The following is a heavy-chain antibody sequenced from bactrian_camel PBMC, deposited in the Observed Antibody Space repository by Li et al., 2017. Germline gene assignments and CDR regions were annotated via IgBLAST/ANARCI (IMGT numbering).Heavy chain of an antibody. CDR3: AADRDDLGDYSDYEPCTDFPY. D-gene: IGHD4*01. CDR1: GYTYRRAC. Sequence: HVQLVESGGGLVQAGGSLRLSCSASGYTYRRACLGWFRQAPGKEREGVAAISSGVGRTHYADSVYGRFVISEDNAKNMVYLQMNSLKSEDTAMYYCAADRDDLGDYSDYEPCTDFPYWGQGTQVTVS. CDR2: ISSGVGRT. V-gene: IGHV3S1*01. J-gene: IGHJ6*01.